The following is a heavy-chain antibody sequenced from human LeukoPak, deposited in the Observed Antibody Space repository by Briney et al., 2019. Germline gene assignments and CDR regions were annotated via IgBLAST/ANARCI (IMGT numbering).Heavy chain of an antibody. V-gene: IGHV4-59*01. D-gene: IGHD3-9*01. CDR3: ASYDILTGYYSY. CDR1: GGSISSYY. CDR2: IYYSGST. Sequence: SETLSLTCTVSGGSISSYYWNWIRQPPGKGLEWIGYIYYSGSTNYNPSLKSRVTISVDTSKNQFSLKLSSVTAADTAVYYCASYDILTGYYSYWGQGTLVTVSS. J-gene: IGHJ4*02.